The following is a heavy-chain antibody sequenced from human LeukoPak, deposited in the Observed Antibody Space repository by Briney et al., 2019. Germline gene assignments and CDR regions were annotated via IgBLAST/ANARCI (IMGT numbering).Heavy chain of an antibody. Sequence: PGGSLRLSCAASGFTFSSYAMHWVRQAPGKGLEWVAVISYDGSNKYYADSVKGRFTISRDNSKNTLYLQMNSLRAEDTAVYYCAKHTYQLYSYYMDVWGTGTTVTISS. D-gene: IGHD2-21*01. J-gene: IGHJ6*03. CDR2: ISYDGSNK. V-gene: IGHV3-30*04. CDR3: AKHTYQLYSYYMDV. CDR1: GFTFSSYA.